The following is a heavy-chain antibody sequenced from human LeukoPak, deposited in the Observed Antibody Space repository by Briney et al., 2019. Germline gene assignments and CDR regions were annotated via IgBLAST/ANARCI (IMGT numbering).Heavy chain of an antibody. CDR1: GGSFSGYY. J-gene: IGHJ1*01. V-gene: IGHV4-34*01. D-gene: IGHD3-22*01. CDR2: INHSGST. Sequence: SETLSLTCAVYGGSFSGYYWSWIRQPPGKGLEWIGEINHSGSTNYNPSLKSRVTISVDTSKNQFSLKLSSVTAADTAVYYCASRGGYYYDSSGYPSSEYFPHWGQGTLVTVSS. CDR3: ASRGGYYYDSSGYPSSEYFPH.